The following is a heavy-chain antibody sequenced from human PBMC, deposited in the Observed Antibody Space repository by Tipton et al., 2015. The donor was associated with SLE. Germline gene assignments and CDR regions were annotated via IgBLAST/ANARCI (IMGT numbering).Heavy chain of an antibody. V-gene: IGHV4-59*11. CDR3: TRAAAHWYFDL. CDR1: GGSISSHY. CDR2: IYYSGTT. D-gene: IGHD6-25*01. Sequence: TLSLTCTVSGGSISSHYWSWIRQPPGKGLEWIGYIYYSGTTSYNPSLKSRVTISVDTSKNQFSLKLSSVTAADTAVYYCTRAAAHWYFDLWGRGTLVTVSS. J-gene: IGHJ2*01.